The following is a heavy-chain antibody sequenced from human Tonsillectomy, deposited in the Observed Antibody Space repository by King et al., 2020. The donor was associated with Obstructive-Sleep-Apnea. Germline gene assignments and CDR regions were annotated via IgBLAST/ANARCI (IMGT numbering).Heavy chain of an antibody. CDR3: AKDQRGRWDYYYYGMGV. J-gene: IGHJ6*02. V-gene: IGHV3-9*01. Sequence: DVQLVESGGGLVQPGRSLRLSCVASGFTFDDYAMHWVRQAPGKGLEWVSGISWNSGSIGYADSVKGRFTISRDNAKNSLYLQMNSLRAEDTALYYCAKDQRGRWDYYYYGMGVWGQGTTVTVSS. D-gene: IGHD5-24*01. CDR2: ISWNSGSI. CDR1: GFTFDDYA.